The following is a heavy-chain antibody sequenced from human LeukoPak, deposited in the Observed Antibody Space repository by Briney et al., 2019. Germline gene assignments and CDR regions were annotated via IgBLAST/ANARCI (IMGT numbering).Heavy chain of an antibody. CDR1: GGSISSGDYY. Sequence: SSETLSLTCTVSGGSISSGDYYWSWIRQPPGKGLEWIGYIYYSGSTYYNPSLKSRVTISVDTSKNQFSLKLSSVTAADTAVYYCARDLGGYSYGYFDYWGQGTLVTVSS. CDR3: ARDLGGYSYGYFDY. D-gene: IGHD5-18*01. V-gene: IGHV4-30-4*01. J-gene: IGHJ4*02. CDR2: IYYSGST.